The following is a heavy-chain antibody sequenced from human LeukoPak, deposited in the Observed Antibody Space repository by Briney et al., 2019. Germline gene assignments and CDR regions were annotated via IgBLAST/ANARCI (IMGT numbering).Heavy chain of an antibody. Sequence: GGSLRLSCAASGFTVSSNYMSWVRQAPGKGLEWVSVIYSGGSTYYADSVKGRFTISRDNSKNTLYLQMNSLRAEDTAVYYCARDSYCSGGSCYGKVYYMDVWAKGTTVTVSS. V-gene: IGHV3-53*01. J-gene: IGHJ6*03. D-gene: IGHD2-15*01. CDR1: GFTVSSNY. CDR3: ARDSYCSGGSCYGKVYYMDV. CDR2: IYSGGST.